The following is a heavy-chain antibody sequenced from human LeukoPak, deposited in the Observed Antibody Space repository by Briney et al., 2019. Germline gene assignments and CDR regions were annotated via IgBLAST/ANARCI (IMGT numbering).Heavy chain of an antibody. Sequence: GGSLRLSCAASGFTFSSNYMSWVRQAPGKGLEWVSVIYSGGSTYYADSVKGRFTISRDNSKNTLYLQMNSLRAEDTAVYYCARDLGGRNYFDYWGQGTLVTVSS. CDR2: IYSGGST. J-gene: IGHJ4*02. D-gene: IGHD2-15*01. CDR3: ARDLGGRNYFDY. CDR1: GFTFSSNY. V-gene: IGHV3-53*01.